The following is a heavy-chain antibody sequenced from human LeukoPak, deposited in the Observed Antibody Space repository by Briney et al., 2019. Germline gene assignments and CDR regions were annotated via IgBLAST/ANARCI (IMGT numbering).Heavy chain of an antibody. D-gene: IGHD3-16*01. J-gene: IGHJ3*02. Sequence: GGSLRLSCAASGFTFDDYTMHWVRQAPGKGLEWVSLISWDGGSTYYADSVKGRFTISRDNSKNSLYLQMNSLRTEDTALYYCAKDLGPRGNDAFDTWGQGTMVTVSS. V-gene: IGHV3-43*01. CDR3: AKDLGPRGNDAFDT. CDR1: GFTFDDYT. CDR2: ISWDGGST.